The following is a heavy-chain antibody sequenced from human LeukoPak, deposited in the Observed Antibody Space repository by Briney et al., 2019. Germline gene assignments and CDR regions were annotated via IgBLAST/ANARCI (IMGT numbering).Heavy chain of an antibody. CDR3: VKDNRYYCGMDV. CDR1: GFTFNDYA. V-gene: IGHV3-9*01. J-gene: IGHJ6*02. CDR2: ISWNSGSI. Sequence: GGSLRLSCAASGFTFNDYAMHWVRQVPGKGLEWVSGISWNSGSIGYADSVKGRFTISRDNAKNSLYLQMNSLGGEDTALYYCVKDNRYYCGMDVWGQGTTVTVSS.